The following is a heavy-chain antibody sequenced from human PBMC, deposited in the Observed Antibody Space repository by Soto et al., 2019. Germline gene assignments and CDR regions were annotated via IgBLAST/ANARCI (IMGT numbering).Heavy chain of an antibody. D-gene: IGHD6-6*01. J-gene: IGHJ6*02. Sequence: SETRSLTCTVSGGSISSGGYYWTWIRQHPGKGLEWIGYNYYSGITYYNPSLKSRVTISLDTSKNQFSLKLSSVTAADTAVYYCARGSSIAGLYYGMDVWGQATMGTLSS. CDR1: GGSISSGGYY. CDR3: ARGSSIAGLYYGMDV. V-gene: IGHV4-31*03. CDR2: NYYSGIT.